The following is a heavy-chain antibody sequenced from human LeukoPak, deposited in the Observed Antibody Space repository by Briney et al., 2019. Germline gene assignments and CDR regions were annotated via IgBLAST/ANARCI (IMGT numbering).Heavy chain of an antibody. CDR2: INTKGDI. J-gene: IGHJ4*02. CDR3: AREGLDLWSGYLQD. CDR1: GGSISSYY. V-gene: IGHV4-4*07. Sequence: SETLSLTCNVSGGSISSYYWTCVRQPAGSGLEWIGRINTKGDINYNPSLKSRVTMSVDTSKNQFSLKMTSLTAPDTAVYYCAREGLDLWSGYLQDWGRGTLVTVSS. D-gene: IGHD3-3*01.